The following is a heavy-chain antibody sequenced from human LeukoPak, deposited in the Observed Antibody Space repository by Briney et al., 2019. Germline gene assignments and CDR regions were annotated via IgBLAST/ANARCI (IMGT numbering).Heavy chain of an antibody. V-gene: IGHV3-23*01. CDR2: ISGSGTST. CDR1: GFTFTSYA. J-gene: IGHJ6*03. CDR3: AKDFQRTTYYMDV. Sequence: GGSLRLSCAASGFTFTSYAMNWVRQAPGKGLEWVSAISGSGTSTYYADSVKGRFTISRDNSKNTLYLQMNSLRAEDTAVYYCAKDFQRTTYYMDVWGKGTTVTVSS. D-gene: IGHD4-11*01.